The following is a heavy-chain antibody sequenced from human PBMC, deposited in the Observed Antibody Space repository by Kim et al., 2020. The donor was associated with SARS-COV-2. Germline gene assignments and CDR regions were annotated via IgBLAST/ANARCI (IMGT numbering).Heavy chain of an antibody. V-gene: IGHV1-69*02. Sequence: NYAQKFQGRVTITADKSTSTAYMELSSLRSEDTAVYYCARTSIVKWDFDYWGQGTLVTVSS. J-gene: IGHJ4*02. D-gene: IGHD1-26*01. CDR3: ARTSIVKWDFDY.